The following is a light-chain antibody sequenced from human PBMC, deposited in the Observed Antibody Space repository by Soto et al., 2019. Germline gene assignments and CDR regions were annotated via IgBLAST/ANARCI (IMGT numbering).Light chain of an antibody. CDR1: QSIGRY. CDR3: QQSFTAPRT. CDR2: DVS. V-gene: IGKV1-39*01. Sequence: DIQMTQSPSSLSASVGDRVTVTCRASQSIGRYLNWYQQKPGKAPRLLIYDVSSLQTGVQSRFSGDESGTDFTLTISGLQLEDFATYDCQQSFTAPRTFGQGTKLEIQ. J-gene: IGKJ2*01.